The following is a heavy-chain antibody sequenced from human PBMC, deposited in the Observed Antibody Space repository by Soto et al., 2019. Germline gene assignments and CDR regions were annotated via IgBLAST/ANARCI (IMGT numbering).Heavy chain of an antibody. Sequence: GESLKISSKGSGYRCTSYWIGWVRQMPGKGLEWMGIIYPADSDARYSPSFQGQVTISADKSISTAYLQWSSLKASDTAMYYCARPHTYYYDSSGSLHDAFDIWGQGTLVTVSS. J-gene: IGHJ3*02. CDR1: GYRCTSYW. CDR2: IYPADSDA. V-gene: IGHV5-51*01. CDR3: ARPHTYYYDSSGSLHDAFDI. D-gene: IGHD3-22*01.